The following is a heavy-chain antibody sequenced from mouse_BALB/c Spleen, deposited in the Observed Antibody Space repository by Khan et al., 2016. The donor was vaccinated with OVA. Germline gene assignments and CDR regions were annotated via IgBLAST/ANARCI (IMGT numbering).Heavy chain of an antibody. Sequence: EVQLQESGPSLVKPSQTLSLTCSVTGDSITSGYWNWIRKFPGNKVEYMGYISYSGNTYYNPSLKSRISITRYTSKNQHYLQLNSVPTEDTATYYCAGTSYYGNDYFDYWGLGTTRTVSS. CDR2: ISYSGNT. J-gene: IGHJ2*01. V-gene: IGHV3-8*02. D-gene: IGHD2-10*01. CDR1: GDSITSGY. CDR3: AGTSYYGNDYFDY.